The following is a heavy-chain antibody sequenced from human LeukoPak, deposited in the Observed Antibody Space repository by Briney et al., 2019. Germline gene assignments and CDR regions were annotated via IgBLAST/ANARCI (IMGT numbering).Heavy chain of an antibody. D-gene: IGHD3-3*01. J-gene: IGHJ4*02. CDR3: ARGSQVDDFWSGYRAPLDY. Sequence: PSETLSLTCTVSGGSISSGGYYWSWIRQPPGKGLEWIGSIYYSGSTQYNPSLKSRVTISVDTSKNQFSLKLSSVTAADTAVYFCARGSQVDDFWSGYRAPLDYWGQGTLVTVSS. CDR2: IYYSGST. V-gene: IGHV4-39*01. CDR1: GGSISSGGYY.